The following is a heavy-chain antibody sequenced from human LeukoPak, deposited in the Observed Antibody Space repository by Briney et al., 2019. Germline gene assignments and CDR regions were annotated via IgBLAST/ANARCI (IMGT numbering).Heavy chain of an antibody. V-gene: IGHV3-74*01. CDR3: ATDGGPEYSSSWYLY. CDR1: GFTFTTFW. CDR2: INHDGSST. Sequence: PGGSLRLSCATSGFTFTTFWMHWVRQAPGKGLVWVSRINHDGSSTDYADSVKGRFTISIDDAKNTVYLQMNSLRAEDTAVYYCATDGGPEYSSSWYLYWGQGTLVTVSS. J-gene: IGHJ4*02. D-gene: IGHD6-13*01.